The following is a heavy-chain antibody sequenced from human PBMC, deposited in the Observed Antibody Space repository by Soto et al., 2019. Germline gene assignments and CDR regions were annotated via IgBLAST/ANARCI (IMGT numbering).Heavy chain of an antibody. CDR3: ARSGAVAGSIDY. CDR2: IIPIFGTA. CDR1: GGTFSSYA. D-gene: IGHD6-19*01. Sequence: ASVKVSCKASGGTFSSYAISWVRQAPGQGLEWMGGIIPIFGTANYAQKFQGRVTITADESTSTAYMELSSLRSEDTAVYYCARSGAVAGSIDYWGQGTLVTVSS. V-gene: IGHV1-69*13. J-gene: IGHJ4*02.